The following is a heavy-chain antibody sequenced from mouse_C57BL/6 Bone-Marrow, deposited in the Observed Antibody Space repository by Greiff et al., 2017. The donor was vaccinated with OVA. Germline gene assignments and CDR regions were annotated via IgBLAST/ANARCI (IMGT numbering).Heavy chain of an antibody. V-gene: IGHV1-53*01. J-gene: IGHJ2*01. CDR3: ARGTTVVANYFDY. CDR1: GYTFTSYW. Sequence: VQLQQSGTELVKPGASVKLSCKASGYTFTSYWMHWVKQRPGQGLEWIGNINPSNGGTNYNEKFKSKATLTVDKSSSTAYMQLSSLTSEDSAVYYCARGTTVVANYFDYWGQGTTLTVSS. D-gene: IGHD1-1*01. CDR2: INPSNGGT.